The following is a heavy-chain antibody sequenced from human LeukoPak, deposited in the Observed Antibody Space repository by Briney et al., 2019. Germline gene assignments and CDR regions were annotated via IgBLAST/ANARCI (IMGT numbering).Heavy chain of an antibody. CDR2: ISGSGEST. Sequence: GGSLRLSCAASGFTFSSYAMSWVRQAPGEGLEWVSVISGSGESTYYSDSVKGRFIVSRDNSKNTLYLQMNSLKAEDTAVYYCATQAYDILTGYYIGGVYWGQGTLVTVSS. V-gene: IGHV3-23*01. D-gene: IGHD3-9*01. J-gene: IGHJ4*02. CDR3: ATQAYDILTGYYIGGVY. CDR1: GFTFSSYA.